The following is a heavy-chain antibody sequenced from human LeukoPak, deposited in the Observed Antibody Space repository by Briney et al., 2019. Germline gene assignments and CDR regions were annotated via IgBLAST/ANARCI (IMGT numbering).Heavy chain of an antibody. V-gene: IGHV5-51*01. Sequence: GESLRISCKASGYTFTNYRIGWVRQMPGKGLEWMGITYPGDSDTRYSPSFQGQVTISADKSINTAYLQWSSLKASDTAMYYCALAVPKYFDPWGQGTLVTVSS. CDR1: GYTFTNYR. CDR2: TYPGDSDT. CDR3: ALAVPKYFDP. D-gene: IGHD2-15*01. J-gene: IGHJ5*02.